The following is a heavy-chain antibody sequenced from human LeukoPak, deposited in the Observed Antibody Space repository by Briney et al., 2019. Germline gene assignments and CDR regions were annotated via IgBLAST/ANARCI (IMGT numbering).Heavy chain of an antibody. Sequence: WASVKVSCKASGYTFTSYDINWVRQATGQGLEWMGWMNPNSGNTGYAQKFQGRVTMTRNTSIRTAYMELSSLRSEDTAVYYCARRSPDDSPLRYFDWLSEQYYYYGMDVWGQGTTVTVSS. CDR3: ARRSPDDSPLRYFDWLSEQYYYYGMDV. CDR2: MNPNSGNT. V-gene: IGHV1-8*01. D-gene: IGHD3-9*01. J-gene: IGHJ6*02. CDR1: GYTFTSYD.